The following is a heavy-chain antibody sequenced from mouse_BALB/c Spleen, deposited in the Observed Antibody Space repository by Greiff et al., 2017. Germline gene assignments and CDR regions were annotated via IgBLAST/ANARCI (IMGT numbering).Heavy chain of an antibody. J-gene: IGHJ2*01. V-gene: IGHV1-69*02. CDR3: TREEDYYGSSYGFDY. CDR2: IYPSDSYT. D-gene: IGHD1-1*01. Sequence: QVQLQQPGAELVRPGASVKLSCKASGCTFTSYWINWVKQRPGQGLEWIGNIYPSDSYTNYNQKFKDKATLTVDKSSSTAYMQLSSPTSEDSAVYYCTREEDYYGSSYGFDYWGQGTTLTVSS. CDR1: GCTFTSYW.